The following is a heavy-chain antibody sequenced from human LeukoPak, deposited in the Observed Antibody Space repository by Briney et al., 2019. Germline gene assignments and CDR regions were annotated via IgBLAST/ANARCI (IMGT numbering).Heavy chain of an antibody. Sequence: GGSLRPSCAASGFAFSDYAMSWVRQAPGKGLQWVSAIGGGGYTTYYADSVKGRFTISRDNSKNTLYLQMNSLRAEDTAVYYCAKDGPTSAMVDFDSWGQGTLVTVSS. CDR3: AKDGPTSAMVDFDS. D-gene: IGHD1-26*01. V-gene: IGHV3-23*01. CDR2: IGGGGYTT. J-gene: IGHJ4*02. CDR1: GFAFSDYA.